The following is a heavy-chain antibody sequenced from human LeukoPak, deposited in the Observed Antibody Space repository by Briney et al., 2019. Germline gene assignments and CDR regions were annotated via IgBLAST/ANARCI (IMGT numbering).Heavy chain of an antibody. CDR2: IYYSGST. D-gene: IGHD3-22*01. Sequence: SETLSLTCTVSGGSISSYYWSWIRQPPGKGLEWIGYIYYSGSTNYNPSLKSRVTISVDTSKNQFSLKLSSVTAADTAVYYCAGDYYDSSGYYYPRYWGQETLVTVSS. CDR3: AGDYYDSSGYYYPRY. J-gene: IGHJ4*02. CDR1: GGSISSYY. V-gene: IGHV4-59*01.